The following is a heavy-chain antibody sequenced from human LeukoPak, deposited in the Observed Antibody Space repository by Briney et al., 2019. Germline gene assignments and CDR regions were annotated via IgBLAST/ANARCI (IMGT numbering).Heavy chain of an antibody. CDR3: AKEGQTVAGNGYFDS. Sequence: GGSLRLSCAASGFTFRSYGMSWVRQTPGKGLDWVSAISGTGSSTFYADSVKGRFTISRDNSRDISFLHMDSLRAEDTAVYYCAKEGQTVAGNGYFDSWGQGTLVTVSS. V-gene: IGHV3-23*01. J-gene: IGHJ4*02. CDR2: ISGTGSST. CDR1: GFTFRSYG. D-gene: IGHD6-19*01.